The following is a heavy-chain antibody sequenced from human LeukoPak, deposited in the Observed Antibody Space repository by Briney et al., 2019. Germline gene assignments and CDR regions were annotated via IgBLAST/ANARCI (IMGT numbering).Heavy chain of an antibody. V-gene: IGHV4-34*01. CDR3: ARAPHTSPTDYYFDF. CDR1: GGSFSSYY. CDR2: INHSGST. Sequence: SETLSLTCAVYGGSFSSYYWSWIRQPPGKGLEWIGEINHSGSTNYNPSLKSRLTISIDTSKNQFSLKLTSVTAADTALYFCARAPHTSPTDYYFDFWGPGTLVTVSS. J-gene: IGHJ4*02. D-gene: IGHD1-14*01.